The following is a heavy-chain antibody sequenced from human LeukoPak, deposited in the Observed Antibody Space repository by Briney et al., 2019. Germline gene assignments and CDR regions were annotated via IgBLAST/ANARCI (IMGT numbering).Heavy chain of an antibody. CDR2: IYYSGST. Sequence: PSETLSLTCTVSGGSISSSSYYWGWIRQPPGKGLEWIGSIYYSGSTYYNPSLKSRVAISVDTSNNQFSLKLSSVTAADTAVYYCAREGVAAAGTCPLVFDYWGQGTLVPVSS. CDR1: GGSISSSSYY. D-gene: IGHD6-13*01. V-gene: IGHV4-39*07. J-gene: IGHJ4*02. CDR3: AREGVAAAGTCPLVFDY.